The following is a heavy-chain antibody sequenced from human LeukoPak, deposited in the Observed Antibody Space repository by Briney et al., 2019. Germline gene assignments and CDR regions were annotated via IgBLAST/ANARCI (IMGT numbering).Heavy chain of an antibody. V-gene: IGHV3-23*01. D-gene: IGHD3-10*01. J-gene: IGHJ4*02. Sequence: GGSLRLSCAASGFTFSSYAVSWVRQAPGKGPEWVSGISGSGGNTYYADSVKGRFTVSRDNSKNTLYLQMNSLRAEDTAVYYCAKETFYYGSGSFMGYWGQGTLVTVSS. CDR2: ISGSGGNT. CDR1: GFTFSSYA. CDR3: AKETFYYGSGSFMGY.